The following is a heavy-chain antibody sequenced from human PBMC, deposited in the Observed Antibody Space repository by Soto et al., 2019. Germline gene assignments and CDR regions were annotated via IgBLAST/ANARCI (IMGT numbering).Heavy chain of an antibody. CDR3: VRCLHYYDSSGYKHRPPNQNYYYYGTHV. CDR2: IKSKTDGGTT. Sequence: EVQPVESGGGLVKPGGSLRLSCAASGFTFSNAWMNWVRQAPGKGLEWVGRIKSKTDGGTTDYAAPVKGRFTISRDDSKNTLYLQMNSVKTEDTAVYYCVRCLHYYDSSGYKHRPPNQNYYYYGTHVWGQGTTVTVSS. CDR1: GFTFSNAW. D-gene: IGHD3-22*01. J-gene: IGHJ6*02. V-gene: IGHV3-15*07.